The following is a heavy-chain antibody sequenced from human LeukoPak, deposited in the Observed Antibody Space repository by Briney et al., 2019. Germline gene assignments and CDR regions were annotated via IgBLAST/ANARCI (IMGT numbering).Heavy chain of an antibody. CDR3: ARAAGWYGSGTSYYYYYYMDV. Sequence: GGSLRLSCAASGFTFDDYGMSWVRQAPGKGLEWVSGINWNGGSTGYADSVKGRFTISRDNAKNSLYLQMNSLRAEDTALYYCARAAGWYGSGTSYYYYYYMDVWGKGTTVTVSS. J-gene: IGHJ6*03. V-gene: IGHV3-20*04. D-gene: IGHD3-10*01. CDR2: INWNGGST. CDR1: GFTFDDYG.